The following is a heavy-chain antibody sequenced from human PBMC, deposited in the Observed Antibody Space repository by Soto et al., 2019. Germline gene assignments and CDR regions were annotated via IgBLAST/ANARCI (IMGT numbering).Heavy chain of an antibody. CDR3: ARKSDSSPVPEADGV. J-gene: IGHJ4*02. V-gene: IGHV3-53*02. D-gene: IGHD2-8*01. Sequence: EVQLVETGGGLIQPGGSLRLSCAASGFSVGSNYMTWVRQSPGKGLEWVSLIYSNGDTDYADSVKGRISISRDNFKNTLYLQMNNLRAEDTAVYHCARKSDSSPVPEADGVWGRGTLVTVSS. CDR1: GFSVGSNY. CDR2: IYSNGDT.